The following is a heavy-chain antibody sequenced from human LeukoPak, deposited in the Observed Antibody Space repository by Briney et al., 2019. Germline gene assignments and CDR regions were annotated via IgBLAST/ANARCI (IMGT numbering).Heavy chain of an antibody. CDR2: TYYSRNT. CDR1: GGSISSSGNF. Sequence: SETLSLTCTVSGGSISSSGNFWGWVRQPPGRGLEWIVSTYYSRNTYYNPSLKSRVTISVDTSKNQFSLKLSSVTAADTAVYYCARHEEEDGYNAKTFDYWGQGTLVTVSS. CDR3: ARHEEEDGYNAKTFDY. D-gene: IGHD5-24*01. V-gene: IGHV4-39*01. J-gene: IGHJ4*02.